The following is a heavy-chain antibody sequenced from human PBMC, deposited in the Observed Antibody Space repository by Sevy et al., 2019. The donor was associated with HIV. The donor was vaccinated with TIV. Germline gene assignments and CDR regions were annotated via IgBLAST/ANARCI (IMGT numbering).Heavy chain of an antibody. CDR1: GYTFTSYG. CDR2: ISAYNGNT. Sequence: ASVKVSCKASGYTFTSYGISWVRQAPGQGLEWMGWISAYNGNTNYAQKLQGRVTMTTDTSTSTAYMELRSLRSDDTAVYYCARDDFIVVVPAAIRFDYWGQGTLVTVSS. V-gene: IGHV1-18*01. J-gene: IGHJ4*02. CDR3: ARDDFIVVVPAAIRFDY. D-gene: IGHD2-2*01.